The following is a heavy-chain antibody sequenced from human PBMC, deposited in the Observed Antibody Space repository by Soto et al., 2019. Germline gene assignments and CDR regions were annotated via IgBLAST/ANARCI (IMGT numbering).Heavy chain of an antibody. D-gene: IGHD4-17*01. CDR2: ISYDGNNK. J-gene: IGHJ4*02. CDR3: ARGPSYSDSYFDY. Sequence: PGGSLRLSCAASEFTFSNYAMHWVRQPPGKGLQWLAVISYDGNNKYYADSVEGRFTISRDNSKNTVYLQMNSLRLEDTAVYYCARGPSYSDSYFDYWGQGPLVTVSS. V-gene: IGHV3-30*03. CDR1: EFTFSNYA.